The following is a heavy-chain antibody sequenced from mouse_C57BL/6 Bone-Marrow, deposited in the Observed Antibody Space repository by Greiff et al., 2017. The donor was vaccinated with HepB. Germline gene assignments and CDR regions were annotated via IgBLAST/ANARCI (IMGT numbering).Heavy chain of an antibody. J-gene: IGHJ3*01. D-gene: IGHD2-5*01. Sequence: EVQLVESGGDLVKPGGSLKLSCAASGFTFSSYGMSWVRQTPDKRLEWVATISSGGSYTYYPDSVKGRFTISRDNAKNTLYLQMSSLKSEDTAMYYCANLYSNYLAWFAYWGQGTLVTVSA. CDR1: GFTFSSYG. CDR2: ISSGGSYT. CDR3: ANLYSNYLAWFAY. V-gene: IGHV5-6*01.